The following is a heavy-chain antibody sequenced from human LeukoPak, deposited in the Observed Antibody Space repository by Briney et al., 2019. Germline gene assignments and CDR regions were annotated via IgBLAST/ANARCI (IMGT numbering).Heavy chain of an antibody. CDR3: ARSGRFGVVTLFDY. Sequence: SQTLSLTCTVSGGSISSGSYYWGWIRQPPGKGLEWIGSIYYSGSTYYNPSLKSRVTISVDTSKNQFSLKLSSVTAADTAVYYCARSGRFGVVTLFDYWGQGTLVTVSS. CDR2: IYYSGST. CDR1: GGSISSGSYY. J-gene: IGHJ4*02. V-gene: IGHV4-39*01. D-gene: IGHD3-3*01.